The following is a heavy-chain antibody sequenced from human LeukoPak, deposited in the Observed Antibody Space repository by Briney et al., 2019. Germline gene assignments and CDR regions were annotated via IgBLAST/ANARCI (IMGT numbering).Heavy chain of an antibody. CDR1: GGSIRSYY. CDR3: ARSAAPVLRFFNWFDP. D-gene: IGHD3-3*01. CDR2: IYYSGST. Sequence: SETLSLTCTVSGGSIRSYYWSWIRQPPGKGLEWIGYIYYSGSTNYNPSLKSRVTISVDTSKNQFSLKLSSVTAADTAVYYCARSAAPVLRFFNWFDPWGQGTLVTVSS. V-gene: IGHV4-59*01. J-gene: IGHJ5*02.